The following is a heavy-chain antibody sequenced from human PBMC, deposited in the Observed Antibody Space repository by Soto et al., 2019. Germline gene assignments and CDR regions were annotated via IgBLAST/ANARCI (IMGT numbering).Heavy chain of an antibody. D-gene: IGHD3-10*01. CDR2: IIPIFGTA. V-gene: IGHV1-69*13. Sequence: ASVKVSCKASGGTLSSNAISWVRQAPGQGLEWMGGIIPIFGTANYAQKFQGRVTITADESTSTAYMELSSLRSEDTAVYYCARDKAGRRFGELLGGMDVWGQGTTVTVSS. J-gene: IGHJ6*02. CDR3: ARDKAGRRFGELLGGMDV. CDR1: GGTLSSNA.